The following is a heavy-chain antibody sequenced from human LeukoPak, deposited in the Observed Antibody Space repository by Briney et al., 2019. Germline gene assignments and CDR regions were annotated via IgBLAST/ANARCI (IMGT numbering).Heavy chain of an antibody. V-gene: IGHV1-2*02. CDR1: GYTFTYYY. CDR3: ARSAYAVAGTYFYYGMDV. CDR2: INPKSGGT. J-gene: IGHJ6*02. Sequence: GASVKVSCKASGYTFTYYYMLWVRQAPGQGLEWMAWINPKSGGTNYAQRFQGRVTMTSDTSTSTAYMELSRLRSDDTAVYYCARSAYAVAGTYFYYGMDVWGQGTTVTVSS. D-gene: IGHD6-19*01.